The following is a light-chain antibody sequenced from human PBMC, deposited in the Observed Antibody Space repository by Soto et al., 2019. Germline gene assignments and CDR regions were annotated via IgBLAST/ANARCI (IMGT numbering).Light chain of an antibody. V-gene: IGKV3-20*01. CDR1: QSVSSSY. CDR2: GAS. J-gene: IGKJ1*01. Sequence: ETGLIPNQRNMSLYRGERDTLSCRASQSVSSSYLAWYQQKPGQAPRLLIYGASSRATGIPDRFIGSESRTDFTLTISCRDPEYFAVYYCQQYGSAPWTVAHGTKVDIK. CDR3: QQYGSAPWT.